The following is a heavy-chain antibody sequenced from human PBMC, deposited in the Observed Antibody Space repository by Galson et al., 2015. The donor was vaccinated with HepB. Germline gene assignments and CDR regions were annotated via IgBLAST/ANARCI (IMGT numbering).Heavy chain of an antibody. J-gene: IGHJ4*02. D-gene: IGHD6-13*01. V-gene: IGHV3-21*01. CDR2: ISSSSSYI. CDR1: GFTFSSYS. Sequence: SLRLSCAASGFTFSSYSMNWVRQAPGKGLEWVSSISSSSSYIYYADSVKGRFTISRDNAKNSLYLQMNSLRAEDTAVYYYARDGYSSSWYGDTAMVTDHFDYWGQGTLVTVSS. CDR3: ARDGYSSSWYGDTAMVTDHFDY.